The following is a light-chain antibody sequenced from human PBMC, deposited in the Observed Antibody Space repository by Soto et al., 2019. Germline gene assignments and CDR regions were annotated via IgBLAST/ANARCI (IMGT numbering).Light chain of an antibody. V-gene: IGKV1-5*01. Sequence: EIQFTQSPSAVSASVGDRVTITCRASQSISSYFDWYQQKPGKAPKLLIYAASSLESGVPSRFSGSGSGTEFTFIISSLQPDDVAMYYCPQYDSHPNTSGQGT. CDR3: PQYDSHPNT. CDR1: QSISSY. J-gene: IGKJ1*01. CDR2: AAS.